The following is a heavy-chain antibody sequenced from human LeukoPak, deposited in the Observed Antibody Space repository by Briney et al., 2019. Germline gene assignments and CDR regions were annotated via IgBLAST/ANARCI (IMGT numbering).Heavy chain of an antibody. J-gene: IGHJ3*02. D-gene: IGHD3-3*01. Sequence: ASVKVSCKASGYTFTSYYMHWVRQAPGQGLEWMGIINPSGGSTSYAQKFQGRVTMTRDTSTSTVYMELSSLRSEDTAVYYCASLVGSSGYYSDAFDIWGQGTMVTVSS. CDR1: GYTFTSYY. CDR3: ASLVGSSGYYSDAFDI. CDR2: INPSGGST. V-gene: IGHV1-46*01.